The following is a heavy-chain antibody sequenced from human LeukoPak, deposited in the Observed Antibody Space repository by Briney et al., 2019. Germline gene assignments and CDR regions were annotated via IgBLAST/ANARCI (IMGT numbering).Heavy chain of an antibody. D-gene: IGHD3-9*01. CDR1: GYSISSGYY. Sequence: SETLSLTCAVSGYSISSGYYWGWIRQPPGKGLEWIGSIYHSGSTYYNPSLKSRVTISVDTSKNQFSLKLSSVTAADTAVYYCVRDLYYDILTGYYGDYWGQGTLVTVSS. CDR2: IYHSGST. V-gene: IGHV4-38-2*02. CDR3: VRDLYYDILTGYYGDY. J-gene: IGHJ4*02.